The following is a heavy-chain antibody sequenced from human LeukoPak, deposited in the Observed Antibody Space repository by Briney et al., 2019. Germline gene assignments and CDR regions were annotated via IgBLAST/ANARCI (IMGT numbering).Heavy chain of an antibody. CDR2: INPSGGST. D-gene: IGHD3-3*01. V-gene: IGHV1-46*01. CDR3: ARGPRLEWLLLN. CDR1: GYTFTSNY. Sequence: ASVKVSCKASGYTFTSNYIHWVRQAPGQGLGWMGIINPSGGSTSYAQKFQGRVTMTRDTSTSTVYMELSSLRSEDTAVYYCARGPRLEWLLLNWGQGTLVTVSS. J-gene: IGHJ4*02.